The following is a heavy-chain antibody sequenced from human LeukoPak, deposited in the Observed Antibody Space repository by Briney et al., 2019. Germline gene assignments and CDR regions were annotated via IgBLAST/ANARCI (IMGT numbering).Heavy chain of an antibody. Sequence: PGRSLRLSCAASGFAFSTNGMSWVRQAPGKGLEWVSTINNNGRETYYADSVKGRFTISRDNSKNTLYLQMNSLRVDDTAVYFCVKGWGDYWGQGILVTVSS. CDR2: INNNGRET. D-gene: IGHD7-27*01. CDR3: VKGWGDY. V-gene: IGHV3-23*01. CDR1: GFAFSTNG. J-gene: IGHJ4*02.